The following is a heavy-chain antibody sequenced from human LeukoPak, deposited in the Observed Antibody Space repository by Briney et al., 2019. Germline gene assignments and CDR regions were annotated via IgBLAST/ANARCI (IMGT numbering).Heavy chain of an antibody. V-gene: IGHV4-59*11. CDR2: ISYSGIT. Sequence: SETLSLTCTVSGASIRSHYWSWIRPSPGKGLEWIGHISYSGITNYNPSLKSRVTISVDTSKNHFSLRLSSVTAADTAVYYCASRAHCSGGSCYGNWFDPWGQGTLVTVSS. CDR3: ASRAHCSGGSCYGNWFDP. CDR1: GASIRSHY. D-gene: IGHD2-15*01. J-gene: IGHJ5*02.